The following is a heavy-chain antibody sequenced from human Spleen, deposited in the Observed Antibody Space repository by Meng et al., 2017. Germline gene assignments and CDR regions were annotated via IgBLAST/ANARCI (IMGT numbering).Heavy chain of an antibody. J-gene: IGHJ4*02. CDR1: GGSIGGYY. D-gene: IGHD2-15*01. Sequence: GSLRLSCTVSGGSIGGYYWSWIRQPPGKGLEWIGSFYYGGSTNYNPSLTSRLTISVDTSNKQFSLELTSVTAADTAVYFCARSQSARRQRWSLQSFDYWGQGTLVTVSS. V-gene: IGHV4-59*01. CDR2: FYYGGST. CDR3: ARSQSARRQRWSLQSFDY.